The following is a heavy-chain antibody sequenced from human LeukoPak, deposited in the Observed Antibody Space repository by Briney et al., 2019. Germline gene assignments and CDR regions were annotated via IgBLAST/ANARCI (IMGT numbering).Heavy chain of an antibody. D-gene: IGHD3-10*01. CDR1: GGSISSYY. V-gene: IGHV4-59*01. CDR2: IYYSGST. Sequence: QSSETLSLTCTVSGGSISSYYWSWIRQPPGKGLEWIGYIYYSGSTNYNPSLKSRVTISVDTSKNQFSLKLSSVTAADTAVYYCARVPHYGSGSYSNDNWGQGTLVTVSS. J-gene: IGHJ4*02. CDR3: ARVPHYGSGSYSNDN.